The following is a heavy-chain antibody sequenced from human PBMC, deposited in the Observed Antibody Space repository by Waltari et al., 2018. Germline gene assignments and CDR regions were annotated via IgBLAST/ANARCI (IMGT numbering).Heavy chain of an antibody. CDR1: AGTFSSYA. J-gene: IGHJ4*02. V-gene: IGHV1-69*05. CDR3: ARVGGSYVFDY. D-gene: IGHD1-26*01. CDR2: TSPIIVTA. Sequence: QVQLVQYGAEVKKTGSSVKVSCKASAGTFSSYAFSWVGQATGQGLEGRGGTSPIIVTANYSQRFQGIVTSTTNESESAAYMGASSLITKDTAVYYWARVGGSYVFDYWGQGTLVTVSS.